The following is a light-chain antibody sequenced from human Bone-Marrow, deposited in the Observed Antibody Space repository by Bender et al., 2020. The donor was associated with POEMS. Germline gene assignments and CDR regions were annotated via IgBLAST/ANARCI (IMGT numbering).Light chain of an antibody. Sequence: QSVLTQPPSASGTPGQRVTISCSGSSSNIGTNPVNWYQQLPGTAPKLLIYINNQRPSGVPDRFSGSKSGTSASLAISGLQSEDEPDYYSTAWEDGVKGGVFGERTRLT. CDR1: SSNIGTNP. J-gene: IGLJ3*02. V-gene: IGLV1-44*01. CDR2: INN. CDR3: TAWEDGVKGGV.